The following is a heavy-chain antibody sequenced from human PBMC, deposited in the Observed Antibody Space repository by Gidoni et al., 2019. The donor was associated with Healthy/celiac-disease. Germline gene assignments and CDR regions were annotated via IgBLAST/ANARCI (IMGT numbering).Heavy chain of an antibody. CDR3: AKEGGRWYPLYWYFDL. D-gene: IGHD2-15*01. V-gene: IGHV3-23*01. CDR1: VSAFTSYA. CDR2: ISGSGGST. Sequence: EVQLLDSGGGLVQPGGSLRLSCAASVSAFTSYAMSWVRQAPGKGLEWVSAISGSGGSTYYADSVKGRFTISRDNSKNTLYLQMNSLRAEDTAVYYCAKEGGRWYPLYWYFDLWGRGTLVTVSS. J-gene: IGHJ2*01.